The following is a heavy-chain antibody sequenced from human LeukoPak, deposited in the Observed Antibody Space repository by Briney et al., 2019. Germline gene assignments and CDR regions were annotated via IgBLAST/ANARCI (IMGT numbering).Heavy chain of an antibody. CDR3: ARVGLDSGSSTAYFYYVDV. CDR1: GGSISSDY. D-gene: IGHD3-10*01. V-gene: IGHV4-59*01. Sequence: SETLSLTCTVSGGSISSDYWSWIRQPPGKGLEWIGYINYSGNTDYNPSLKSRITISIDTSKNQFSLKLSSVTAADTAVYYCARVGLDSGSSTAYFYYVDVWGKGTTVTVSS. J-gene: IGHJ6*03. CDR2: INYSGNT.